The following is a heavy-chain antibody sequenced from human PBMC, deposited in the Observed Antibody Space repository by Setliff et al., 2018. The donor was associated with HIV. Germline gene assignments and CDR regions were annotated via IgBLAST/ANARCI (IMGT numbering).Heavy chain of an antibody. J-gene: IGHJ4*02. Sequence: GSLRLSCPTSGFTFGDYSITWFRQAPGKGLEWVGFIRSKAYGGTTEYAAPVKGRFTISRDDSINTLYLQMNSLKTEDTAVYFCTAVGSLAGRRPELNWGRGTLVTVSS. CDR3: TAVGSLAGRRPELN. CDR2: IRSKAYGGTT. V-gene: IGHV3-49*03. D-gene: IGHD6-6*01. CDR1: GFTFGDYS.